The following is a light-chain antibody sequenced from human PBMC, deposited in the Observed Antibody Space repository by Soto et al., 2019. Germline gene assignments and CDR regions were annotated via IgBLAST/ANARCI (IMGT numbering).Light chain of an antibody. CDR1: QTVSSF. J-gene: IGKJ2*01. Sequence: EVVLTQSPATLSLSPGERATLSCRASQTVSSFLAWYQQKPGQAPRLLIYDAVNRATSVPARFSGSWSGTDFTLTISSLEPEDFAVYYCKQRTNGLSFGQGTKLEFK. CDR3: KQRTNGLS. CDR2: DAV. V-gene: IGKV3-11*01.